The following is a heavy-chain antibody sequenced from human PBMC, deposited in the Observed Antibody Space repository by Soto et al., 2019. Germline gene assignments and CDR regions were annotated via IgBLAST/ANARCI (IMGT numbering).Heavy chain of an antibody. J-gene: IGHJ4*02. Sequence: SETLSLTYTVSRGSISSSSYYCGWIRQPPGKGMDWIGSIYYTGRTYYNPSLKSRVTISVDTSKNEFSLKLSSVTAADTAVYYCARLTHYGSGSYYLDYWGQGTLVTVS. CDR2: IYYTGRT. V-gene: IGHV4-39*01. D-gene: IGHD3-10*01. CDR1: RGSISSSSYY. CDR3: ARLTHYGSGSYYLDY.